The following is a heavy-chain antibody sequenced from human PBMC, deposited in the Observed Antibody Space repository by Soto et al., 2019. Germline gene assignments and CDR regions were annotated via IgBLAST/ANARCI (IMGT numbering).Heavy chain of an antibody. Sequence: EVQLVESGGGLVQPGGSLRLSGQPLGSPSGAYGWPGSAKAQGKGLVWVPGIISVGSSTSYADSVKGRFTISRDNAKNTLYLQMNSLRAEDTAVYYCARGGSLNWYFDLWGRGTLVTVSS. CDR1: GSPSGAYG. J-gene: IGHJ2*01. CDR2: IISVGSST. CDR3: ARGGSLNWYFDL. V-gene: IGHV3-74*01. D-gene: IGHD1-26*01.